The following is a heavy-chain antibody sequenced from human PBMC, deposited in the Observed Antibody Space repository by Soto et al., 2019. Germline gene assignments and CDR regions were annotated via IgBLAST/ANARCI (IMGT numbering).Heavy chain of an antibody. CDR3: ASSTYYDSSGYSYYYYYYGMDV. V-gene: IGHV4-59*01. CDR1: GGSISSYY. CDR2: IYYSGST. Sequence: SETLSLTCTVSGGSISSYYWSWIRQPPGKGLEWIGYIYYSGSTNYNPSLKSRVTISVDTSKNQFSLKLSSVTAAVTAVYYCASSTYYDSSGYSYYYYYYGMDVWGQGTTVTVSS. D-gene: IGHD3-22*01. J-gene: IGHJ6*02.